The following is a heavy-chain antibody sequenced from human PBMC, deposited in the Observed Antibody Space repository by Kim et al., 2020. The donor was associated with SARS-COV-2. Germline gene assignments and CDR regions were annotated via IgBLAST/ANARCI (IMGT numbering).Heavy chain of an antibody. CDR1: GFTFSSYG. V-gene: IGHV3-33*01. Sequence: GGSLRLSCAASGFTFSSYGMHWVRQAPGTGLDWVAVISHDGGDKYYADSVKGRFIISRDNSKNTLYLQMNSLRVEDSAVYYCARGPGHLPYWGQGTLVTV. J-gene: IGHJ4*02. CDR2: ISHDGGDK. CDR3: ARGPGHLPY.